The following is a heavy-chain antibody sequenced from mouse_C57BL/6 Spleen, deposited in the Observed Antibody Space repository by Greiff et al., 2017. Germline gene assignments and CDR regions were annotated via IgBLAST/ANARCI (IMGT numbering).Heavy chain of an antibody. D-gene: IGHD2-3*01. CDR3: ARGRRVDGYYDGFFDY. CDR2: IDPNSGGT. J-gene: IGHJ2*01. Sequence: QVQLQQPGAELVKPGASVKLSCKASGYTFTSYWMHWVKQRPGRGLEWIGRIDPNSGGTKYNEKFKSKATLTVDKPSSTAYMQLSSLTSEDSAVYYCARGRRVDGYYDGFFDYWGQGTLSQSPQ. CDR1: GYTFTSYW. V-gene: IGHV1-72*01.